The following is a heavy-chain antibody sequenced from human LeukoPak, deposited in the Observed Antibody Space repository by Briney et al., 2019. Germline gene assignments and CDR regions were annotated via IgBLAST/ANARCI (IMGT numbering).Heavy chain of an antibody. J-gene: IGHJ4*02. D-gene: IGHD1-1*01. CDR3: ARTTGTTTIDY. V-gene: IGHV4-38-2*01. CDR2: IYHSGST. Sequence: SETLSLTCAVSGYSISSGYYWGWIRQPPGKWLEWIGRIYHSGSTYYNPSLKSRVTISVDTSKNQFSLKLSSVTAADTAVYYCARTTGTTTIDYWGQGTLVTVSS. CDR1: GYSISSGYY.